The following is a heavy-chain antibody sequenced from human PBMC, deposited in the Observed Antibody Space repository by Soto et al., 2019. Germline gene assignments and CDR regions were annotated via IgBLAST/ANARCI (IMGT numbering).Heavy chain of an antibody. D-gene: IGHD3-22*01. CDR3: ASRRHSDYGY. Sequence: EVPLVESGGGLVQPGGSLRLSCVASDFSFSTSWMHWVRQAPGKGLVWVSRIDSDGRNTHYADSVRGRFIISRDNAKNTVYLQMNSLRAEDKAVYFCASRRHSDYGYWGQGILVAVSS. CDR1: DFSFSTSW. J-gene: IGHJ4*02. CDR2: IDSDGRNT. V-gene: IGHV3-74*01.